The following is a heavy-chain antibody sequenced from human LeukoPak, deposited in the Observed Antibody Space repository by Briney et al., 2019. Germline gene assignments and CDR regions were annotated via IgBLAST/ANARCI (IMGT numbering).Heavy chain of an antibody. D-gene: IGHD6-13*01. CDR1: GFTFSSYD. V-gene: IGHV3-13*01. J-gene: IGHJ3*02. CDR3: ARGRAAGPSSDFDI. Sequence: GGSLRLSCAASGFTFSSYDMHWVCQATGKGLEWVSAIGTAGDTYYPGSVKGRFTISRENAKNSLYLQMNSLRAGDTAVYYCARGRAAGPSSDFDIWGQGTMVTVSS. CDR2: IGTAGDT.